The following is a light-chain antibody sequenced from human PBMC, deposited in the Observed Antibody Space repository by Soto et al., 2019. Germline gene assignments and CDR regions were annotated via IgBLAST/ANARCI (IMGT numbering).Light chain of an antibody. V-gene: IGKV1-5*03. CDR1: QAINNC. J-gene: IGKJ1*01. Sequence: DIQMTQSPSTLSASVGDRVTITCRASQAINNCLAWYQQKPGKAPNLLIYKASSLESGVPSSFSGSGSGTEFTLTISSLQPDDSATYYCQQCNNYPWTFGQGTKVEVK. CDR2: KAS. CDR3: QQCNNYPWT.